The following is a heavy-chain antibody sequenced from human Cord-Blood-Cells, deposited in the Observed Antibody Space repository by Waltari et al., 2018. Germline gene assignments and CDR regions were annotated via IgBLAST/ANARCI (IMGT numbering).Heavy chain of an antibody. V-gene: IGHV3-30-3*01. D-gene: IGHD6-13*01. J-gene: IGHJ4*02. CDR1: GFTFSSYA. Sequence: QVQLVESGGGVVQPGRSLRLSCAASGFTFSSYAMHWVRQAPGTGLEWVAVISYDGSNKYYADSVKGRFTISIDNSKNTLYLQMNSLRAEDTAVYYCAREIEYSSSYDYWGQGTLVTVSS. CDR3: AREIEYSSSYDY. CDR2: ISYDGSNK.